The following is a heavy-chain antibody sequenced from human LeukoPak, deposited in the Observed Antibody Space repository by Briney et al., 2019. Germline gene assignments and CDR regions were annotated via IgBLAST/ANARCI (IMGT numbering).Heavy chain of an antibody. V-gene: IGHV3-21*01. Sequence: PGRSLRLSCAASGFTFSSYSMNWVRQAPGKGLEWVSSISSSSSYIYYADSVKGRFTISRDNAKNSLYLQMNSLRAEDTAVYYCARDRSYYDSRSHQGFDHWGPGTLVTVSS. CDR1: GFTFSSYS. CDR2: ISSSSSYI. D-gene: IGHD3-10*01. J-gene: IGHJ4*02. CDR3: ARDRSYYDSRSHQGFDH.